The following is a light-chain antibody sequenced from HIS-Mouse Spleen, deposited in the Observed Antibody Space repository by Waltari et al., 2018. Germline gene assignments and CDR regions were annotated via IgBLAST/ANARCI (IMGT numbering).Light chain of an antibody. J-gene: IGLJ3*02. V-gene: IGLV2-23*01. CDR2: EGI. CDR3: CSYAGSSTLV. Sequence: QSALTQPASVSGSPGQSITISCTGTSSDVGSYHLVSWYQQHPGKAPKPMIYEGIKRPSGVSNRFSGSKSGNTASLTISGLQAEDEADYYCCSYAGSSTLVFGGGTKLTVL. CDR1: SSDVGSYHL.